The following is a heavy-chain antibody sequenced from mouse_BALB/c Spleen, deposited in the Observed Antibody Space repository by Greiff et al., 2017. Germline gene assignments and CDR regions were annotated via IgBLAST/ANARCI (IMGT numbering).Heavy chain of an antibody. V-gene: IGHV14-3*02. CDR3: ARGNYEGDFDY. CDR2: IDPANGNT. Sequence: AQLQQSGAELVKPGASVKLSCTASGFNIKDTYMHWVKQRPEQGLEWIGRIDPANGNTKYDPKFQGKATITADTSSNTAYLQLSSLTSEDTAVYYCARGNYEGDFDYWGQGTTLTVSS. D-gene: IGHD2-1*01. J-gene: IGHJ2*01. CDR1: GFNIKDTY.